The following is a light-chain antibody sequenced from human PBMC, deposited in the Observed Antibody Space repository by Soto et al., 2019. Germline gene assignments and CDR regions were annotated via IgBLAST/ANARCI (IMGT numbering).Light chain of an antibody. J-gene: IGKJ5*01. V-gene: IGKV3D-20*02. Sequence: EILLTQYPGTLSLSPGERATLSCGAGKSVSTRSLAWYQQKPGQAPRLLIYGASSRATGIPDRLSGSGSGKDFTLTISSLETQDFAVYYCQQRRNWPPGITFGHGTRLEIK. CDR3: QQRRNWPPGIT. CDR1: KSVSTRS. CDR2: GAS.